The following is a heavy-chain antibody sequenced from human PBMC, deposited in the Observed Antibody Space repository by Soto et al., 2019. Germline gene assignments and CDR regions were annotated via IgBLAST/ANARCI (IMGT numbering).Heavy chain of an antibody. CDR1: GGSISSSNW. D-gene: IGHD3-10*01. Sequence: QVQLQESGPGLVKPSGTLSLTCGVSGGSISSSNWWSWVRQPPGKGLEWIGEIHHSGSTNYNPSLMSRLTISVDRYKNQLSLKLRSVTAADTAVYYCTRDMIYGSERSYYYYAMDVWGRGTTVTVSS. J-gene: IGHJ6*02. CDR3: TRDMIYGSERSYYYYAMDV. CDR2: IHHSGST. V-gene: IGHV4-4*02.